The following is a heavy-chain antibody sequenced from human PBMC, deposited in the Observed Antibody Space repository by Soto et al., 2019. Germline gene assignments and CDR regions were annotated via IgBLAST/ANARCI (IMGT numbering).Heavy chain of an antibody. V-gene: IGHV3-7*01. CDR2: IKKDGSDK. CDR3: AGGTGWVFNF. Sequence: EVQLVESGGGLAQPGGSLRLSCAASGFTFNTFWMTWVRQAPGKGREWVAIIKKDGSDKYYADSVKGRFTISRDNTKNSLFLQLNTLRAEDTAMYFCAGGTGWVFNFWGQGTLVAVSS. J-gene: IGHJ4*02. D-gene: IGHD6-19*01. CDR1: GFTFNTFW.